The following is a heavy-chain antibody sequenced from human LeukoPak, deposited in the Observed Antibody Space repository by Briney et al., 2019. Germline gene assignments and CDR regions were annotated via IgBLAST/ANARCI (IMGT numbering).Heavy chain of an antibody. J-gene: IGHJ4*02. Sequence: GGSLRLSCAASGFTFSIYGMSWVRQAPGKGLEWVANIKQDGSEEYYVDSVKGRFTISRDNAKNSLYLQMNSLRAEDTAVYYCARDYYDSSGYYYGGYWGQGTLVTVSS. V-gene: IGHV3-7*01. CDR3: ARDYYDSSGYYYGGY. CDR1: GFTFSIYG. D-gene: IGHD3-22*01. CDR2: IKQDGSEE.